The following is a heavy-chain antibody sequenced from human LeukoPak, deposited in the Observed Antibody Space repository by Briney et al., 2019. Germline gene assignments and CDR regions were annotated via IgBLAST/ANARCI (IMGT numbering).Heavy chain of an antibody. CDR1: GFTFSTYS. CDR3: ARGRSITILRGVAISDGFDI. D-gene: IGHD3-10*01. Sequence: GGSLRLSCAASGFTFSTYSMNWVRQAPGKGLEWVSSIATSSDYIYYAGSLKGRFTISRDNAKNSLYLHMNSLRPDDAAVYYCARGRSITILRGVAISDGFDIWGQGTKVTVS. CDR2: IATSSDYI. V-gene: IGHV3-21*06. J-gene: IGHJ3*02.